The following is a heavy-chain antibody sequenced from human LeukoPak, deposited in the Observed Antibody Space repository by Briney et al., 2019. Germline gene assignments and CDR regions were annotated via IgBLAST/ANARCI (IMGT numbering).Heavy chain of an antibody. CDR3: ARLSTTWNYYYYYYMDV. V-gene: IGHV4-61*02. CDR2: IYTSGST. CDR1: GGSISSGSYY. D-gene: IGHD1-1*01. Sequence: SQTLSLTCTVSGGSISSGSYYWSCIRQPAGKGLECIGRIYTSGSTNYNPSLKSRVTISVDTSKNQFSLKLSSVTAADTAVYYCARLSTTWNYYYYYYMDVWGKGTTVTVSS. J-gene: IGHJ6*03.